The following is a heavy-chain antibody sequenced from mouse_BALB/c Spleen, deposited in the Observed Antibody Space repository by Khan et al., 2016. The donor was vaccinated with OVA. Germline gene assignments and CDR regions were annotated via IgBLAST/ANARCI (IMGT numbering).Heavy chain of an antibody. V-gene: IGHV1-20*02. J-gene: IGHJ2*01. CDR3: ARKNGSDFDY. Sequence: VQLQQPGPELVKPGASVTISCKASGYSFTGYFMNWVMPSHGKSLEWIGRINPHIGETFYNQKFVGKATLTVDESSSTAHMELRSLASEDSAVYCCARKNGSDFDYWGQGTTLTVSS. CDR1: GYSFTGYF. CDR2: INPHIGET. D-gene: IGHD1-1*01.